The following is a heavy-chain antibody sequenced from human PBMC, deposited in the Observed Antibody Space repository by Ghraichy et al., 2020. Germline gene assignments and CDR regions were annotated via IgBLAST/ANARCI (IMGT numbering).Heavy chain of an antibody. V-gene: IGHV3-21*01. CDR1: GITFSSYS. CDR3: AGDPGYCSGGRCFNDAFDI. CDR2: ITSTSSYI. Sequence: GGSLRLSCAASGITFSSYSMSWVRQAPGKGLEWVSSITSTSSYIYYADSMKGRFTISRDNAKNSVYLQMNSLRVEDTAVYNCAGDPGYCSGGRCFNDAFDILGQGTMVTVSS. D-gene: IGHD2-15*01. J-gene: IGHJ3*02.